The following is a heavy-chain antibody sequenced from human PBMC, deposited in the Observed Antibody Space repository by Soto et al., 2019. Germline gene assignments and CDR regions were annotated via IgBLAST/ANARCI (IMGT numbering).Heavy chain of an antibody. CDR2: IYYSGST. V-gene: IGHV4-61*08. J-gene: IGHJ5*02. Sequence: SETLSLTCTVSGGSISSGGYYWSWFRQHPGKGLEWIGYIYYSGSTNYNPSLKSRVTISVDTSKNQFSLKLSSVTAADTAVYYCASTRYYDFWSGYYNWFDPWGQGTLVTVSS. CDR3: ASTRYYDFWSGYYNWFDP. D-gene: IGHD3-3*01. CDR1: GGSISSGGYY.